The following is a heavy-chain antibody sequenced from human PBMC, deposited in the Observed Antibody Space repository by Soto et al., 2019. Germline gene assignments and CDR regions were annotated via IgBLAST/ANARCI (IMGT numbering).Heavy chain of an antibody. Sequence: QVQLVQSGAEVKKPGTSVRISCKTSGYTFTNYDINWVRQAAGQGLEWMGWMNPKSGYTGYSRKFQGRVTLTRENSMTTAYMELSSLRSDDTAVYYCTRVMGSVDYWGQGTLVTVSS. D-gene: IGHD1-26*01. CDR1: GYTFTNYD. J-gene: IGHJ4*02. V-gene: IGHV1-8*01. CDR2: MNPKSGYT. CDR3: TRVMGSVDY.